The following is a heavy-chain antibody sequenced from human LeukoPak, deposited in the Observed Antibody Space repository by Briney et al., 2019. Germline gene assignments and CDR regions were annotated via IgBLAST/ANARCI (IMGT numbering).Heavy chain of an antibody. Sequence: RSSETLSLTCAVYGGSFSGYYWSWLRQPPGKGLEWIGEINHSGSTNYNASLKSRVTISVDTSKNQFSLRLSSVTAADRAVYYCAPRGDIEHSYGYGKWFDPWGQGTRVTVSS. CDR2: INHSGST. V-gene: IGHV4-34*01. D-gene: IGHD5-18*01. J-gene: IGHJ5*02. CDR1: GGSFSGYY. CDR3: APRGDIEHSYGYGKWFDP.